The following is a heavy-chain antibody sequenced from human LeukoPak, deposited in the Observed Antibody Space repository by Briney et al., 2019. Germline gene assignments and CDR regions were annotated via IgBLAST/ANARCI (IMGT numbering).Heavy chain of an antibody. D-gene: IGHD2-2*02. CDR3: ARGRGYCSSTSCYIYYYYGMDV. Sequence: SETLSLTCAVYGGSFSGYYWSWIRQPPGKGLEWIGEINHSGSTNYNPSLKSRVTISVDTSKNQFSLKLSSVTAADTAVYYCARGRGYCSSTSCYIYYYYGMDVWGQGTTVTVSS. CDR2: INHSGST. J-gene: IGHJ6*02. CDR1: GGSFSGYY. V-gene: IGHV4-34*01.